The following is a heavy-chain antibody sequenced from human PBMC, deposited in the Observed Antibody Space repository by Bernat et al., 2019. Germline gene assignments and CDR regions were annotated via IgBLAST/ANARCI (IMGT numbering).Heavy chain of an antibody. J-gene: IGHJ4*02. D-gene: IGHD3-22*01. V-gene: IGHV3-7*01. CDR3: ARDDSSGYYIPYYFDY. Sequence: EVQLVESGGGLVQPGGSLRLSCAASGFTFSSYWMSWVRQAPGKGLEWVANIKQDGSEKYYVDSVKGRFTISRDNAKNSLYLQMNSLRADDTAVYYCARDDSSGYYIPYYFDYWGQGTLVTVSS. CDR1: GFTFSSYW. CDR2: IKQDGSEK.